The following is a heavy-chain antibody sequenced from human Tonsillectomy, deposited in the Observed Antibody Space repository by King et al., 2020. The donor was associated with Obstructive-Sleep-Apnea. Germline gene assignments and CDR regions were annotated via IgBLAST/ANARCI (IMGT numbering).Heavy chain of an antibody. J-gene: IGHJ4*02. V-gene: IGHV3-9*01. CDR1: GFTFDDYV. Sequence: VQLVESGGGLVQPGRSLRLSCAASGFTFDDYVMHWVRQAPGKGLEWVSGISWNSGSVGYAGSVKGRFTISRDNAKNSLYLQMNSLRAEDTAFYSCSKDGSGWNGHFDYWGQGALVTVSS. CDR2: ISWNSGSV. D-gene: IGHD6-19*01. CDR3: SKDGSGWNGHFDY.